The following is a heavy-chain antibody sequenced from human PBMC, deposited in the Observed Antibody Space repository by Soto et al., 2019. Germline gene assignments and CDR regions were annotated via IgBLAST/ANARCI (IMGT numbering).Heavy chain of an antibody. CDR1: GFTFSGSA. Sequence: EVQLVESGGGLVQPGGSLKLSCAASGFTFSGSAMHWVRQASGKGLEWVGRIRSKANSYATAYAASMKGRFTISRDDSKKTAYLQMNSLKTKDTAVYYCTRHRYYDSSGYDYYYYGMDVWGLGTTVTVSS. J-gene: IGHJ6*02. CDR3: TRHRYYDSSGYDYYYYGMDV. V-gene: IGHV3-73*02. D-gene: IGHD3-22*01. CDR2: IRSKANSYAT.